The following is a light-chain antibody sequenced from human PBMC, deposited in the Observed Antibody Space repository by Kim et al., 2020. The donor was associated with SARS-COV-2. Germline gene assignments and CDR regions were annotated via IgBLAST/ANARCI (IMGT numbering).Light chain of an antibody. CDR3: ATRDRSGDLVL. Sequence: SSELTQDPAVSVALGQTVRITCQGDSVRDFSASWYQKKPGQAPVLVFYDDDDRPSGLPDRFSGSTSGITASMTITGAQAEDEAVYYCATRDRSGDLVLFG. V-gene: IGLV3-19*01. J-gene: IGLJ3*02. CDR2: DDD. CDR1: SVRDFS.